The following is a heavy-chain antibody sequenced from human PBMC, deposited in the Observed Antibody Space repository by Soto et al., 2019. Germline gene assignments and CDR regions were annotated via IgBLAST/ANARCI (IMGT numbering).Heavy chain of an antibody. CDR1: GFNFDNYG. J-gene: IGHJ4*02. Sequence: GGSLRLSCQASGFNFDNYGMHWVRQDPGKGLEWVAVITYDGSFQYYADSVKGRFTISRDNSKNTLSLHLNTLKPEDTAVYHCAKDRVGGTFYTPLAFWGQGTLVTVSS. D-gene: IGHD1-7*01. CDR2: ITYDGSFQ. V-gene: IGHV3-30*18. CDR3: AKDRVGGTFYTPLAF.